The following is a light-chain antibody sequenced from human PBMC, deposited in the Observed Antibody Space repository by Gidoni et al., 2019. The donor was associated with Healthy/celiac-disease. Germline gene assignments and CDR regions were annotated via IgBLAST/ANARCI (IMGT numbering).Light chain of an antibody. J-gene: IGKJ1*01. CDR1: QGISSY. CDR3: QQYYSYPPT. CDR2: AAS. Sequence: AIRITQSPSSLSASTGDRVTITCRASQGISSYLAWYQQKPGKAPKLLIYAASTLQSGVPSRFSGSGSGTGFTLTISCLQSEDFATYYCQQYYSYPPTFGQGTKVEIK. V-gene: IGKV1-8*01.